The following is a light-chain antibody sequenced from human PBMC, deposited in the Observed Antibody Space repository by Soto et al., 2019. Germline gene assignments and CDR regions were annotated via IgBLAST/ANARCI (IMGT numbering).Light chain of an antibody. CDR2: DAS. CDR3: QQYNSYSHT. V-gene: IGKV1-5*01. J-gene: IGKJ2*01. Sequence: DIQMTQSPSTLSASVGDRVTITCRASQSISSWLAWYQQKPGKAPKLLIYDASSLESGVPSRFSGSGSGTEFTLTTSSLQPDDVATYYCQQYNSYSHTFGQGTKLEIK. CDR1: QSISSW.